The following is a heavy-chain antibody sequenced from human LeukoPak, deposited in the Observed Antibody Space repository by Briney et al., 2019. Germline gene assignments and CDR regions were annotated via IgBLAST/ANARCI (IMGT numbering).Heavy chain of an antibody. Sequence: GASVKVSCKASGYTFTSYDINWVRQATGQGLEWMGWMNPNSGNTGYAQKFQGRVTMTRNTSISTAYMELSSLRSEDTAVYYCARDYCSGGSCYRSFDYWGQGTLVTVSS. CDR2: MNPNSGNT. D-gene: IGHD2-15*01. J-gene: IGHJ4*02. V-gene: IGHV1-8*01. CDR3: ARDYCSGGSCYRSFDY. CDR1: GYTFTSYD.